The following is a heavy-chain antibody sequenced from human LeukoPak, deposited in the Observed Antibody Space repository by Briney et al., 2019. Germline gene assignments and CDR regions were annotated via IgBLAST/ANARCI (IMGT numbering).Heavy chain of an antibody. J-gene: IGHJ6*02. CDR1: GFTFSSYG. Sequence: PGGSLRLSCAASGFTFSSYGMHWVSQAPGKGLEWAAVISYDGSNKYYADSVKGRFTISRDNSKNTLYLQMNSLRAEDTAVYYCAKEGDGDPRMDVWGQATTVTVSS. CDR2: ISYDGSNK. V-gene: IGHV3-30*18. CDR3: AKEGDGDPRMDV. D-gene: IGHD4-17*01.